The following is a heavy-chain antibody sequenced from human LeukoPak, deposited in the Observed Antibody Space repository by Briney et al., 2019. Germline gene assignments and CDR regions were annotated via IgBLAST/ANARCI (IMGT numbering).Heavy chain of an antibody. D-gene: IGHD2-15*01. V-gene: IGHV5-51*01. Sequence: GESLKISCEGSGYSFSTYWIGWVRQMPGKGLEWMGIIYPDDSDSGYSPSFQGQVTISVDKSISTAYLQWSSLRASDTAMYYCVRRGFCSGGDCFSAPFDIWGQGTMVTVSS. J-gene: IGHJ3*02. CDR2: IYPDDSDS. CDR1: GYSFSTYW. CDR3: VRRGFCSGGDCFSAPFDI.